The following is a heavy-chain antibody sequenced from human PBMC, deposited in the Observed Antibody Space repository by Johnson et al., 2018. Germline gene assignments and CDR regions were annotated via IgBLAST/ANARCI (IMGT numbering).Heavy chain of an antibody. CDR2: IYYSGST. Sequence: QVQLQESGPGLVKPSETLSLTCTVSGGSVSSYYWSWIRQPPGKGLEWIGYIYYSGSTNYNPSLKSRVTISVDTSKNQFSLKLSSVTAADTAVYYCARDRDPYDYVWGSYRYTGYFQPWGQGTLVTVSS. CDR3: ARDRDPYDYVWGSYRYTGYFQP. D-gene: IGHD3-16*02. V-gene: IGHV4-59*02. CDR1: GGSVSSYY. J-gene: IGHJ1*01.